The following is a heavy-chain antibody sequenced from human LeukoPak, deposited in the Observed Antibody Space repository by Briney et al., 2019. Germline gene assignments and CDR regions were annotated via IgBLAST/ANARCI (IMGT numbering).Heavy chain of an antibody. CDR1: GFSFRSYA. D-gene: IGHD6-13*01. V-gene: IGHV3-30*04. CDR3: ARSAQQLVFDY. J-gene: IGHJ4*02. Sequence: GGSLRLSCAASGFSFRSYAMHWVRQAPGKGLEWVTVIANDGRDKKYADSVRGRFTISRDNSKNTVYPQMDSLRVEDMAVYYCARSAQQLVFDYWGQGTLVTVSS. CDR2: IANDGRDK.